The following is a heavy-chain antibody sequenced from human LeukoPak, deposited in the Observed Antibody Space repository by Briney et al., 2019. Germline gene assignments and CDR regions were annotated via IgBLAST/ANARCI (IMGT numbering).Heavy chain of an antibody. D-gene: IGHD3-22*01. J-gene: IGHJ6*02. V-gene: IGHV4-34*01. CDR2: INHSGST. CDR3: ARGRLIAHYYYGMDV. CDR1: GGSFSGYY. Sequence: SETLSLTCAVYGGSFSGYYWSWIRQPPGKGLEWIGEINHSGSTNYNPSLKSRVTISVDTSKNQFSLKLSSVTAADTAVYYCARGRLIAHYYYGMDVWGQGTTVTVSS.